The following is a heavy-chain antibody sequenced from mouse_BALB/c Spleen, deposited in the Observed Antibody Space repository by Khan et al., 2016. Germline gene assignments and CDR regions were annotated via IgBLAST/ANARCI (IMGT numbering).Heavy chain of an antibody. CDR2: INPGSGGT. CDR3: ARYAGDYNAIDY. D-gene: IGHD2-13*01. Sequence: QVQLKESGAELVRPGTSVKVSCKASGYAFTNYLIEWVKQRPGQGLEWIGVINPGSGGTNYNEKFKGKATLTADKSSSTAYMHLSSLTSDDSAVYFCARYAGDYNAIDYWGQGTSVTVSS. J-gene: IGHJ4*01. CDR1: GYAFTNYL. V-gene: IGHV1-54*01.